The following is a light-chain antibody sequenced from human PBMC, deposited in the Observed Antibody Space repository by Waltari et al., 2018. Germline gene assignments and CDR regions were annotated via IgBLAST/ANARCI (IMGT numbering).Light chain of an antibody. J-gene: IGLJ1*01. CDR2: GVS. Sequence: QSAPTQPPSVSGSPGQSVTISCSGSSSDVGAFNYVSWYQHHPGKAPKLIIYGVSHRPSGVSARFSGSRSGNTASLTMSGLQAEDEADYYCCSYTTNNTYIFGSGTRLTVL. CDR1: SSDVGAFNY. CDR3: CSYTTNNTYI. V-gene: IGLV2-14*03.